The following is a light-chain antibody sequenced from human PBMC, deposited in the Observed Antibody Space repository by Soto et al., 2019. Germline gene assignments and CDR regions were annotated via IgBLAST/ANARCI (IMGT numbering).Light chain of an antibody. V-gene: IGKV1-33*01. CDR1: QDIRNY. J-gene: IGKJ5*01. CDR2: DAA. Sequence: DIQMTQSPSSLSASVGDRVTITCQASQDIRNYLNWYQQKPGKAPKLLIYDAANLETGVPSRFSGSGSGTAFTFTISSLQPEDIATYYCQQYDNLPITFGQGTRLEIK. CDR3: QQYDNLPIT.